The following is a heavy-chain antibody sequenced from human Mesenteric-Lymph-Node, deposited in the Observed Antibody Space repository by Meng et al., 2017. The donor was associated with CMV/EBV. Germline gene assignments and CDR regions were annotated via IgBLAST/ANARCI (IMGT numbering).Heavy chain of an antibody. CDR1: GGSISSYY. Sequence: CTVSGGSISSYYWSWIRQPPGKGLEWIAYIYYSGITNYNPSLKSRVTISIDTSKNQFSLKLNSVTAADTAVYYCARPRWDTSINWFDPWGQGTLVTVSS. CDR2: IYYSGIT. CDR3: ARPRWDTSINWFDP. J-gene: IGHJ5*02. V-gene: IGHV4-59*08. D-gene: IGHD2-2*01.